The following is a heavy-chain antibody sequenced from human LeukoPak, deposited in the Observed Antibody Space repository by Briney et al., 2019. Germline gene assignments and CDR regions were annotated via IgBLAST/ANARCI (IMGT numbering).Heavy chain of an antibody. Sequence: PGGSLRLSCAASGFTFSKYGMNWVRQAPGKGLEWVSGIGVGGTTYYADSVKGRFTISRDTSKNKLYLQMNSLRAEDTAVYYCAKAQGYYDCWGQGTLVTVSS. CDR3: AKAQGYYDC. CDR2: IGVGGTT. J-gene: IGHJ4*02. D-gene: IGHD3-22*01. V-gene: IGHV3-23*01. CDR1: GFTFSKYG.